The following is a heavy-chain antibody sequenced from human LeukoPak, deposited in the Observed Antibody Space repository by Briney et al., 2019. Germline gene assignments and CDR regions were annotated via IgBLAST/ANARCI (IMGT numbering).Heavy chain of an antibody. J-gene: IGHJ4*02. D-gene: IGHD2/OR15-2a*01. CDR2: INDRGSI. Sequence: SETLSLTCAVYGGSFSGYFWSWIRQPPGQGLEWIGEINDRGSINHNPSFRSRVTLSVDTSKMQLSLKLTSVTAADTAVYYCAGHHPRNTVDFWGQGTLVTVSS. V-gene: IGHV4-34*01. CDR1: GGSFSGYF. CDR3: AGHHPRNTVDF.